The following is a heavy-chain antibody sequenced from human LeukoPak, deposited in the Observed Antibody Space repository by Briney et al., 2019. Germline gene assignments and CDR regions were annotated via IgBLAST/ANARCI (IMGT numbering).Heavy chain of an antibody. Sequence: PSETLSLTCAVSGGSISSGGYSWSWIRQPAGKGLEWIGYIYHSGSTYYNPSLKSRVTISVDRSKNQFSLKLSSVTAADTAVYYCARVSGYDLRTYYFDYWGQGTLVTVSS. CDR1: GGSISSGGYS. V-gene: IGHV4-30-2*01. CDR2: IYHSGST. D-gene: IGHD5-12*01. J-gene: IGHJ4*02. CDR3: ARVSGYDLRTYYFDY.